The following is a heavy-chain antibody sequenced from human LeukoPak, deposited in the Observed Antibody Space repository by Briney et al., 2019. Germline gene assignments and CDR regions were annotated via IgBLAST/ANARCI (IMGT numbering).Heavy chain of an antibody. D-gene: IGHD5-12*01. CDR3: AKDLYTTIQGFDY. J-gene: IGHJ4*02. V-gene: IGHV3-48*01. CDR2: ISRSGSTT. CDR1: GFTFSDYA. Sequence: GGSLRLSCAASGFTFSDYAMNWLRETPGKGLEWFSYISRSGSTTSYADSVKGRFTISRDNANNSLYLQINSLRAEDTAVYYCAKDLYTTIQGFDYWGQGSLVTVSS.